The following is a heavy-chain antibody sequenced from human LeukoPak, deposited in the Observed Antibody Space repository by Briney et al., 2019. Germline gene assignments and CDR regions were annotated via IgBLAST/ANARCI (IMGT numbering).Heavy chain of an antibody. CDR2: ISYDGSNK. CDR1: GFTFSSYG. V-gene: IGHV3-30*18. D-gene: IGHD4-17*01. CDR3: AKDGRDYGDYVDC. Sequence: PGRSLRLSCAASGFTFSSYGMHWVRQAPGKGLEWVAVISYDGSNKYYADSVKGRFTISRDNSKNTLYLQMNSLRAEDTAVYYCAKDGRDYGDYVDCWGQGTLVTVSS. J-gene: IGHJ4*02.